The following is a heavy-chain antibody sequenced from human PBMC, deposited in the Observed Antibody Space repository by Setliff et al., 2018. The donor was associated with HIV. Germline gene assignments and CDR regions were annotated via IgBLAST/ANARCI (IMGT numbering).Heavy chain of an antibody. CDR1: GGTFSSYT. Sequence: SVKVSCKASGGTFSSYTISWLRQAPGQGLEWMAGLTPMVGTPRYAQKFQGRVTISAEESTSTAYMELSSLRAEDSALYFCASGDALMQLWLDWGQGTLVTVSS. J-gene: IGHJ4*02. CDR2: LTPMVGTP. D-gene: IGHD6-19*01. CDR3: ASGDALMQLWLD. V-gene: IGHV1-69*13.